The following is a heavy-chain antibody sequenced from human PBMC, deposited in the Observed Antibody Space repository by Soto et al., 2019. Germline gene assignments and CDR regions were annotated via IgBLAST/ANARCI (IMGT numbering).Heavy chain of an antibody. V-gene: IGHV1-69*13. CDR2: IIPIFGTA. CDR1: GGTFSSYA. CDR3: ARDSYYYDSSGYQGFYYYGMDV. J-gene: IGHJ6*02. D-gene: IGHD3-22*01. Sequence: SVKVSCKASGGTFSSYAISWVRQAPGQGLEWMGGIIPIFGTANYAQKFQGRVTITADESTSTAYMELSSLRSEDTAVYYCARDSYYYDSSGYQGFYYYGMDVWGRGTTVTVSS.